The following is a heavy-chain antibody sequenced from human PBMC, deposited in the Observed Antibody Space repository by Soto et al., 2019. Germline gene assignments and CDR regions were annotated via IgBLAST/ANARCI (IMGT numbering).Heavy chain of an antibody. CDR2: VSNSGNT. J-gene: IGHJ4*02. Sequence: QVQRQESGPGLVKPSETLSRICIVSGYSVRSGNYYWSWMRQHAGKGLEWIGYVSNSGNTNYNPSLKSRVTISVDTSKNQFSLKLTSVTAADTAVYHCSRTDSRGYWAAGFWGQGILVTVSS. V-gene: IGHV4-61*01. D-gene: IGHD3-22*01. CDR1: GYSVRSGNYY. CDR3: SRTDSRGYWAAGF.